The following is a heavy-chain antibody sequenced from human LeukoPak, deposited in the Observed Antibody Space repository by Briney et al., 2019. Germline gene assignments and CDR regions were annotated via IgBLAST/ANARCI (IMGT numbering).Heavy chain of an antibody. CDR2: ISSSSSTI. D-gene: IGHD2-2*01. CDR3: ARGSLLKCSSTSCTSY. Sequence: PGGPLRLSCAASGFTFSSYSMNWVRQAPGKGLEWVSYISSSSSTIYYADSVKGRFTISRDNAKNSLYLQMNSLRAEDTAVYYCARGSLLKCSSTSCTSYWGQGTLVTVSS. V-gene: IGHV3-48*01. J-gene: IGHJ4*02. CDR1: GFTFSSYS.